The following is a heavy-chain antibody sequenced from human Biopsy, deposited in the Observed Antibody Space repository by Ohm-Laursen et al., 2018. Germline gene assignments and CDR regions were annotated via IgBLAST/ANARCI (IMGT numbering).Heavy chain of an antibody. D-gene: IGHD4-23*01. V-gene: IGHV3-11*01. CDR2: ISSGGTTI. CDR3: ARDTRWSPYHMDV. CDR1: GFPFSDYY. Sequence: SLRLSCAASGFPFSDYYMRWSRQAPGKGLEWVSYISSGGTTIYYSDSVKVRFTISRDNAKNSLYLQMNILRADDTAVYYCARDTRWSPYHMDVWGQGTTVTVSS. J-gene: IGHJ6*02.